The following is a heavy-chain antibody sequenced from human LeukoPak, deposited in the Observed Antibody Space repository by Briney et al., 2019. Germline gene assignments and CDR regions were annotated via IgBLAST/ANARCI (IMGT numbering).Heavy chain of an antibody. CDR3: ASGEHYYDSSGTLF. CDR2: ISSSSSYI. CDR1: GFTFSSYS. D-gene: IGHD3-22*01. J-gene: IGHJ4*02. V-gene: IGHV3-21*01. Sequence: GGSLRLSCAASGFTFSSYSMNWVRQAPGKGLEWVSSISSSSSYIYYADSVKGRFTISRDNAKNSLYLQMNSLRAEDRAVYYCASGEHYYDSSGTLFWGQGTLVTVSS.